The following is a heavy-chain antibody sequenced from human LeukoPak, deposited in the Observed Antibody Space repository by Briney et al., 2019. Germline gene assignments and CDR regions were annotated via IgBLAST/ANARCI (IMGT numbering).Heavy chain of an antibody. CDR3: AGGIAAASFDY. CDR2: IYHSGST. Sequence: SETLSPTCAVSGGSISSGGYSWSWIRQPPGKGLEWIGYIYHSGSTYYNPSLKSRVTISVDRSKNQFSLKLSSVTAADTAVYYCAGGIAAASFDYWGQGTLVTASS. V-gene: IGHV4-30-2*01. CDR1: GGSISSGGYS. J-gene: IGHJ4*02. D-gene: IGHD6-13*01.